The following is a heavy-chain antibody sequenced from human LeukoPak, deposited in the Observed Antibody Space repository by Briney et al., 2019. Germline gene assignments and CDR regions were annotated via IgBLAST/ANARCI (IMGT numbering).Heavy chain of an antibody. CDR3: AKISGYSTSWTPDY. CDR2: VSASGYT. CDR1: ASISSGDYY. D-gene: IGHD6-13*01. J-gene: IGHJ4*02. V-gene: IGHV4-61*02. Sequence: SETLSLTCTVSASISSGDYYWNWIRQPAGKGLEWIGRVSASGYTNYNPSLRSRITISVDTSKNQFSLELTSVTAADTAVYYCAKISGYSTSWTPDYWGQGTLVTVSS.